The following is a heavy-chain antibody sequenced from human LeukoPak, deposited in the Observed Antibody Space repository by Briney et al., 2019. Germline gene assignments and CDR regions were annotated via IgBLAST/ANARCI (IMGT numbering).Heavy chain of an antibody. CDR1: GGSISSSSYY. V-gene: IGHV4-39*07. CDR3: ARSGAWFGERHFDY. Sequence: PSETLSLTCTVSGGSISSSSYYWGWLRQPPGTGLEWIGSIYYSGSTYYNPSLKSRVTISVDTSKNQFSLKLSSVTAADTAVYYCARSGAWFGERHFDYWGQGTLVTVSS. J-gene: IGHJ4*02. D-gene: IGHD3-10*01. CDR2: IYYSGST.